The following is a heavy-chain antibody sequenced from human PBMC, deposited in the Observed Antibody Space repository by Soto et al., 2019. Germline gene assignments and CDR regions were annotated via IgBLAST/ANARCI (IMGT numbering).Heavy chain of an antibody. CDR2: ILPGDSYT. D-gene: IGHD1-26*01. CDR1: GYSFTSYW. Sequence: GESLKISCKGSGYSFTSYWIGWVRQMPGKGLEWMGIILPGDSYTTYSPSFQGQVTVSTDQSINTVFLQWSSLEASDTAMYYCATLAGTGSYRDLYFDNWGQGTPVTVSS. CDR3: ATLAGTGSYRDLYFDN. J-gene: IGHJ4*02. V-gene: IGHV5-51*01.